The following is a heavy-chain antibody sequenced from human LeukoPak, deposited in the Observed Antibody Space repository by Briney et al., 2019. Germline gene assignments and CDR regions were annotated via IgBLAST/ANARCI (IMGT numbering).Heavy chain of an antibody. D-gene: IGHD3-10*01. CDR3: ARGVSGSYPDDFVY. V-gene: IGHV4-59*01. CDR2: IYYSGST. CDR1: GGSISSYY. J-gene: IGHJ4*02. Sequence: SETLSLTCTVSGGSISSYYWSWIRQPPGKGLEWIGYIYYSGSTNYNPSLKSRVTISVDTSKNQFSLKLSSVTAADTAVYYCARGVSGSYPDDFVYWGQGTLVTVSS.